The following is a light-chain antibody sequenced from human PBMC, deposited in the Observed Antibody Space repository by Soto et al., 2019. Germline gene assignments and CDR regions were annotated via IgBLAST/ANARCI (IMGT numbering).Light chain of an antibody. J-gene: IGKJ2*01. CDR3: QQASTFPHT. Sequence: DIQMTQSPSSVSASVGDTVTISCRASQGIGTWLAWYQQKPGKAPKLLIAAASSLHSGVPSRFSGSGSGTDFTLTISSLQPEDFATCYCQQASTFPHTFGQGTKLEIK. V-gene: IGKV1-12*01. CDR2: AAS. CDR1: QGIGTW.